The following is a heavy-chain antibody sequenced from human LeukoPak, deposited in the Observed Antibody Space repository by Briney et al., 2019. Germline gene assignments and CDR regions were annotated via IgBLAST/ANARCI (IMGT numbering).Heavy chain of an antibody. CDR3: ARMVNSYYDILTGYYPPYYFDY. Sequence: PSETPSLTCTVSGGSISSYYWSWIRQPPGRGLEWIGYIYYSGSTNYNPSLKSRVTISVDTSKNQFSLKLSSVTAADTAVYYCARMVNSYYDILTGYYPPYYFDYWGQGTLVTVSS. V-gene: IGHV4-59*01. CDR1: GGSISSYY. J-gene: IGHJ4*02. D-gene: IGHD3-9*01. CDR2: IYYSGST.